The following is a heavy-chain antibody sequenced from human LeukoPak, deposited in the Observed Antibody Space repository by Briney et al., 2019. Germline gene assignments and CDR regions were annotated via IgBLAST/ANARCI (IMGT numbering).Heavy chain of an antibody. CDR1: GGSFSGYS. CDR2: IYHSGST. J-gene: IGHJ3*02. Sequence: SETLSLTCAVYGGSFSGYSWSWIRQPPGKGLEWIGYIYHSGSTYYNPSLKSRVTISVDRSKNQFSLKLSSVTAADTAVYYCATGGYSYGGDDAFDIWGQGTMVTVSS. CDR3: ATGGYSYGGDDAFDI. D-gene: IGHD5-18*01. V-gene: IGHV4-30-2*01.